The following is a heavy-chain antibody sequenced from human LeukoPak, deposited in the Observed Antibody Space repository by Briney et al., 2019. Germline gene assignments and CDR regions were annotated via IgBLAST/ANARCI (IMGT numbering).Heavy chain of an antibody. Sequence: GGSLRLSCAASGFTFSSYEMNWVRQAPGKGLEWVSAISGSGGSTYYADSVKGRFTISRDNSKNTLYLQMNSLRAEDTAVYYCAKDPDYYYYYYMDVWGKGTTVTVSS. CDR2: ISGSGGST. CDR1: GFTFSSYE. J-gene: IGHJ6*03. CDR3: AKDPDYYYYYYMDV. V-gene: IGHV3-23*01.